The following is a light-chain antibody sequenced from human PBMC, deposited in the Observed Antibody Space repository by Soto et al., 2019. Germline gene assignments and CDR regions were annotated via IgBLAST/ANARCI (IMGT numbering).Light chain of an antibody. V-gene: IGKV4-1*01. CDR2: WAS. CDR3: QEYYTTLS. J-gene: IGKJ4*01. CDR1: QSVLYNSDNKNY. Sequence: DIVVTQSPDSLAVSLGERATINCKTSQSVLYNSDNKNYLAWYQQKAGQPPKLLIYWASTRDSGVPDRFSGSRSAADFTLTINNLQAEDVAVYDCQEYYTTLSFGGGTKVEIK.